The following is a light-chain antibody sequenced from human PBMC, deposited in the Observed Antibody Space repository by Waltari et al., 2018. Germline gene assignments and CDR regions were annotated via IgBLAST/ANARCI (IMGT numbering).Light chain of an antibody. J-gene: IGKJ5*01. Sequence: DIQMTQSPSSLSASVGDRVTITCRASHTISNYLNWYQHKPGKAPKLLIYAASTLQRGVPSRFSGSGSGTDFTLTISSLQPEDFATYYCQQSYSSPPITFGQGTRLEI. CDR3: QQSYSSPPIT. CDR1: HTISNY. V-gene: IGKV1-39*01. CDR2: AAS.